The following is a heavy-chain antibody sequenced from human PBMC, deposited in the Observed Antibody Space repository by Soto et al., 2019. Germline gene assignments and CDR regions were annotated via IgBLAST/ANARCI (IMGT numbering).Heavy chain of an antibody. CDR2: ISGYNGKT. Sequence: ASVKVSCKASGYIFTSYVISWVRQAPGQGLEWMGWISGYNGKTTYAQNFQGRVTMTTDRSTSTAYMELRSLRSDDTALYYCTRDNRFSDYGGNHYFDYWGQGSLVTVS. J-gene: IGHJ4*02. D-gene: IGHD4-17*01. CDR1: GYIFTSYV. CDR3: TRDNRFSDYGGNHYFDY. V-gene: IGHV1-18*01.